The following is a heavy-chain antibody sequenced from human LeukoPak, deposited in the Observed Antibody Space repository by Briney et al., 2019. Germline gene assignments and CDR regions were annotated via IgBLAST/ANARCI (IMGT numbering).Heavy chain of an antibody. V-gene: IGHV1-58*02. CDR3: AAADYYDSSGYYPYAFHI. J-gene: IGHJ3*02. D-gene: IGHD3-22*01. CDR1: GFTFTRSA. CDR2: IVVGSGNT. Sequence: SVKVSCKAPGFTFTRSAMQWVRQARGQRLEWIGWIVVGSGNTNYAQKFQERVTITRDMSTSTAYMELSSLRSEDTAMYYCAAADYYDSSGYYPYAFHIWGQGTMVTVSS.